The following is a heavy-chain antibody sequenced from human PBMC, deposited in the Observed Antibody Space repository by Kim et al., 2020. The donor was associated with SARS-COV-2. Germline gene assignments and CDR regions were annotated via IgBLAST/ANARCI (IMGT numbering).Heavy chain of an antibody. V-gene: IGHV4-34*01. D-gene: IGHD3-9*01. CDR2: INHSGST. J-gene: IGHJ6*02. Sequence: SETLSLTCAVYGGSFSGYYWSWIRQPPRKGLEWIGEINHSGSTNYNPSLKSRVTISVDTSKNQFSLKLSSVTAADTAVYYCARVPRDILTGYYTYYYYGMDVWGQGTTVTVSS. CDR1: GGSFSGYY. CDR3: ARVPRDILTGYYTYYYYGMDV.